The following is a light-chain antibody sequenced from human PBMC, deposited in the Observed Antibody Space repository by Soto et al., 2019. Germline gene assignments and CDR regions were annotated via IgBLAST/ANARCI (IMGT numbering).Light chain of an antibody. Sequence: EIVLTQSPGTLSWSPGERATLSCRASQSVSSSDLAWYQQKPGQAPRLLIYGASSRATGIPDRFSGSGSGTDFTLTISRLEPEDFAVYYCQQDGSSPWTFGQGTKVEIK. J-gene: IGKJ1*01. CDR3: QQDGSSPWT. CDR1: QSVSSSD. V-gene: IGKV3-20*01. CDR2: GAS.